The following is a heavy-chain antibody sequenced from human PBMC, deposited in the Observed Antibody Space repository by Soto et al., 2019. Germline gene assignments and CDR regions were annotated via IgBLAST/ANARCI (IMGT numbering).Heavy chain of an antibody. D-gene: IGHD3-22*01. Sequence: NPSETLSLTCSVSGGSISSSSHYWGWIRQPPGQGLEWIGTIYYSGSTYYSPSIKSRATISVDTSKNQFSLKLSSVTAADTAVYYCARHCDSSGYYYPRLCDFDYWGQGALVTVSS. CDR2: IYYSGST. V-gene: IGHV4-39*01. CDR1: GGSISSSSHY. CDR3: ARHCDSSGYYYPRLCDFDY. J-gene: IGHJ4*02.